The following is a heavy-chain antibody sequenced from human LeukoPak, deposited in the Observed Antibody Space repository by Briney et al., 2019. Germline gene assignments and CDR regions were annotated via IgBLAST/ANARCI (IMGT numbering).Heavy chain of an antibody. J-gene: IGHJ4*02. CDR3: ARDSADIVGATTDFDY. CDR2: INPNSGGT. D-gene: IGHD1-26*01. Sequence: ASVKVSFKASGYTFTGYYMHWVRQAPGQGLEWMGWINPNSGGTNYAQKFQGRVTMTRDTSISTAYMELSRLRSDDTAVYYCARDSADIVGATTDFDYWGQGTLVTVSS. CDR1: GYTFTGYY. V-gene: IGHV1-2*02.